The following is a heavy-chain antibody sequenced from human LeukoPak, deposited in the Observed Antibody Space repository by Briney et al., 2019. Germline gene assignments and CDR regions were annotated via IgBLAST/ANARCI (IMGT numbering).Heavy chain of an antibody. CDR1: GFTFSTYG. J-gene: IGHJ4*02. Sequence: GGSLRLSCAASGFTFSTYGMHWARQAPGKGLQWVAYIQYDGSNKQYADSVKGRFTISRDNSKNTLYLQMNSLRAEDTAVYYCAKDMLVTTLDYWGQGTLVTVSS. V-gene: IGHV3-30*02. CDR3: AKDMLVTTLDY. CDR2: IQYDGSNK. D-gene: IGHD4-17*01.